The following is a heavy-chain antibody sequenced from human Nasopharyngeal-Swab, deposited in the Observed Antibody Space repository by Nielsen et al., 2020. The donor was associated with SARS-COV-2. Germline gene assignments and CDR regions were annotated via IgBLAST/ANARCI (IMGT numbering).Heavy chain of an antibody. D-gene: IGHD5-18*01. V-gene: IGHV4-39*07. CDR3: ARGSPRSGYSYGSSHWFDP. J-gene: IGHJ5*02. Sequence: WTRQPPGKGLEWIGSIYYSGSTYYNPSLKSRVAISVDTSKNQFSLKLSSVTAADTAVYYCARGSPRSGYSYGSSHWFDPWGQGTLVTVSS. CDR2: IYYSGST.